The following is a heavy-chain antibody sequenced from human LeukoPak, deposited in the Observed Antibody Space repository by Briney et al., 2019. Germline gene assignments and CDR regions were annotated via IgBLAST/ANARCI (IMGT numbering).Heavy chain of an antibody. CDR3: ARWVQNGNWFDP. CDR2: ISSSSSTI. CDR1: GFTVSSNY. V-gene: IGHV3-48*01. Sequence: GGSLRLSCAASGFTVSSNYMSWVRQAPGKGLEWVSYISSSSSTIYYADSVKGRFTISRDNAKNSLYLQMNSLRAEDTAVYYCARWVQNGNWFDPWGQGTLVTVSS. J-gene: IGHJ5*02.